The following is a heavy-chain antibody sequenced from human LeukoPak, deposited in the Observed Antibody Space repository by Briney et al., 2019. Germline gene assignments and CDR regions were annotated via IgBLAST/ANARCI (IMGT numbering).Heavy chain of an antibody. D-gene: IGHD6-13*01. Sequence: SETLSLTCTVSGVSIDSYYWSWIRQPPGKGLEWIGYIYYSGSTNYNPSLKSRVTISVDTSKNQFSLKLSSVTAADTAVYYCARVYYSSSYDYWYFDLWGRGTLVTVSS. J-gene: IGHJ2*01. CDR2: IYYSGST. CDR3: ARVYYSSSYDYWYFDL. CDR1: GVSIDSYY. V-gene: IGHV4-59*01.